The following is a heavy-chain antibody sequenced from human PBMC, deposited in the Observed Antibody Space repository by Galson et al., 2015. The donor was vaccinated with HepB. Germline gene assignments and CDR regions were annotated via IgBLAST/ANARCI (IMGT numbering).Heavy chain of an antibody. Sequence: SLRLSCAASGFTFNSFAMSWVRQAPGEGLNWVSAVSGSGDYTYYAASVKGRFAISRDNSKNTLSLQMNSLRPEDTAVYYCAKELRYANTNDGISLDYWGQGTLVTVSS. CDR1: GFTFNSFA. V-gene: IGHV3-23*01. J-gene: IGHJ4*02. D-gene: IGHD2-8*01. CDR3: AKELRYANTNDGISLDY. CDR2: VSGSGDYT.